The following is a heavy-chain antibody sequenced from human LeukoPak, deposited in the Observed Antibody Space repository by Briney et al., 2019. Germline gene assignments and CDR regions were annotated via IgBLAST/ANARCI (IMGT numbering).Heavy chain of an antibody. CDR1: GYSISSSGYY. Sequence: SETLSLTCTVSGYSISSSGYYWGWIWQSPGKGLEWIGSIYYSGSTYYNPSLKSRVTISVDTSKNQFSLKLSSVTAADTAVYYCARVRIMVVTAMRLDNWFDPWGQGTLVTVSS. D-gene: IGHD2-21*02. J-gene: IGHJ5*02. CDR3: ARVRIMVVTAMRLDNWFDP. CDR2: IYYSGST. V-gene: IGHV4-39*07.